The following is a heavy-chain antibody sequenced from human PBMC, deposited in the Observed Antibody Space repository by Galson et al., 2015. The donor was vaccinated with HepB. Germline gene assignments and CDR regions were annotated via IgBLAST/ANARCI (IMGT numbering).Heavy chain of an antibody. J-gene: IGHJ4*02. CDR2: IYSGGST. CDR3: ARHTGGGRDGYQYGDEVKVACDY. CDR1: GFTVSSNY. Sequence: SLRLSCAASGFTVSSNYMSWVRQAPGKGLEWVSVIYSGGSTYYADSVKGRFTISRENSKNTLYLQMNSLRAEDTAVYYCARHTGGGRDGYQYGDEVKVACDYWGQGTLVTVSS. D-gene: IGHD5-24*01. V-gene: IGHV3-66*04.